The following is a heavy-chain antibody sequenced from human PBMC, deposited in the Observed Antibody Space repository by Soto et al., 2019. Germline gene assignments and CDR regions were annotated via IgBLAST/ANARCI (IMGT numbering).Heavy chain of an antibody. CDR1: GAIVTSGENY. CDR3: VRDLAHGYTDNV. Sequence: QVQLQESGPGLVKPSQTLSLACSVSGAIVTSGENYWSWVRQPPGKGLEWLGYIYDSGVTSYTPALKSRVTLSLDRPNNQVSLKLRSVTAADTAVYFCVRDLAHGYTDNVWGHGTLVTVSS. CDR2: IYDSGVT. J-gene: IGHJ3*01. D-gene: IGHD5-18*01. V-gene: IGHV4-30-4*08.